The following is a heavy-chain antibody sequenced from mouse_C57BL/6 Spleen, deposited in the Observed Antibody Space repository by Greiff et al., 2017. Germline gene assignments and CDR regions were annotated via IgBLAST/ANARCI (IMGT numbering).Heavy chain of an antibody. CDR2: INPNNGGT. Sequence: VQLQQSGPELVKPGASVKISCKASGYTFTYYYMNWVKQSHGKSLEWIGDINPNNGGTSYNQKFKGKATLTVDKSSSTAYMELRSLTSEDSAVYYCARRYGSSPYYFDYWGQGTTLTVSS. D-gene: IGHD1-1*01. CDR3: ARRYGSSPYYFDY. J-gene: IGHJ2*01. CDR1: GYTFTYYY. V-gene: IGHV1-26*01.